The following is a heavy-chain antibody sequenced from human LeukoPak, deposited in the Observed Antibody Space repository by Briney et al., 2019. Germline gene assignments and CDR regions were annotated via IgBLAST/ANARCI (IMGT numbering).Heavy chain of an antibody. Sequence: GGSLRLSCAASGFTVSSNYMSWVRQAPGKGREWVAFTRSKAYGGTTEYAASVKGRFTISRDDSKSIAYLQMNSLKTEDTALYYCARKLPGYYAFDYWGQGTLVTVSS. J-gene: IGHJ4*02. V-gene: IGHV3-71*01. CDR2: TRSKAYGGTT. CDR3: ARKLPGYYAFDY. CDR1: GFTVSSNY. D-gene: IGHD3-9*01.